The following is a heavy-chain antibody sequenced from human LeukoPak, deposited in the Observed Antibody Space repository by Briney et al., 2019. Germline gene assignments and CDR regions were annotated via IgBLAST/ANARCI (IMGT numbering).Heavy chain of an antibody. Sequence: NPSQTLSLTCTVSGGSISSGSYYWSWIRQPAGKGLGWIGRIYTSGSTNYNPSLKSRVTISVDTSKNQFSLKLSSVTAADTAVYYCARGGSGWDAFDIWGQGTMVTVSS. CDR3: ARGGSGWDAFDI. V-gene: IGHV4-61*02. CDR2: IYTSGST. CDR1: GGSISSGSYY. D-gene: IGHD6-19*01. J-gene: IGHJ3*02.